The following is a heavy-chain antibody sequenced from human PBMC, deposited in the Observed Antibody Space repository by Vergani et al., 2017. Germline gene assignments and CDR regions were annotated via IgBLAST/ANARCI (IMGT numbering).Heavy chain of an antibody. J-gene: IGHJ4*02. CDR3: TVQITIFGVVIPFDY. CDR2: IKSKTDGGTT. V-gene: IGHV3-15*01. D-gene: IGHD3-3*01. Sequence: EVQLVESGGGLVKPGGSLRLSCAASGFPFSNAWMSWVRQAPGKGVEWVGRIKSKTDGGTTDYAAPVKGRFTISSDDSKNTLYLQMNSLKTEDTAVYYCTVQITIFGVVIPFDYWGQGTLVTVSS. CDR1: GFPFSNAW.